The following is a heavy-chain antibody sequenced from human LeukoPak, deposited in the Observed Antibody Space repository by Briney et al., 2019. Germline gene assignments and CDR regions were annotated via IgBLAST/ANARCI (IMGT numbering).Heavy chain of an antibody. Sequence: SVKVPCKASGYIFSAYYMHWVRQPPGQGLEWMGWINPKTGEAAYAEKFQGRVSMTRDTYINTAYLELSSLTSDDTVVYYCARPGNWWFDPWGQGTLVTVSS. CDR3: ARPGNWWFDP. V-gene: IGHV1-2*02. CDR2: INPKTGEA. D-gene: IGHD3-10*01. CDR1: GYIFSAYY. J-gene: IGHJ5*02.